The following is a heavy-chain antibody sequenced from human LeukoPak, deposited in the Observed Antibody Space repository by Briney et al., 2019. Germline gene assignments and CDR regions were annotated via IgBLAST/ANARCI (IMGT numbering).Heavy chain of an antibody. V-gene: IGHV4-4*07. CDR2: IYTSGST. CDR3: ASWRGYSGSKIRFDAFDI. Sequence: NASETLSLTCTVSGGSISSYYWSWIRQPAGKGLEWIGRIYTSGSTNYNPSLKSRVTMSVDTSKNQFSLKLSSVTAADTAVYYCASWRGYSGSKIRFDAFDIWGQGTMVTVSS. D-gene: IGHD5-12*01. J-gene: IGHJ3*02. CDR1: GGSISSYY.